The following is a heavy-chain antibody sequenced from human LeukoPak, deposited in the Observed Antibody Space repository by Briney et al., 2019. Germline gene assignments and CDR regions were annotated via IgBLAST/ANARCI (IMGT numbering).Heavy chain of an antibody. CDR3: ARVARDYDFWSGYLDNWFDP. CDR1: GGSISSGGYS. D-gene: IGHD3-3*01. J-gene: IGHJ5*02. CDR2: IYHSGST. V-gene: IGHV4-30-2*01. Sequence: SETLSLTCAVSGGSISSGGYSWSWIRQPPGKGLEWIVYIYHSGSTYYNPSLKSRVTISVDRSKNQFSLKLSSVTAADTAVYYCARVARDYDFWSGYLDNWFDPWGQGTLVTVSS.